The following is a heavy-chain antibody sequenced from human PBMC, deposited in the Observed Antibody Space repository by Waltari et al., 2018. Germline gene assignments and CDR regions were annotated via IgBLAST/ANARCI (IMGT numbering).Heavy chain of an antibody. CDR3: ARGRGGGVVVVTVDY. D-gene: IGHD2-21*02. CDR1: GYSISSGYY. J-gene: IGHJ4*02. CDR2: IKQDGSVK. V-gene: IGHV3-7*01. Sequence: VQLQEPGPGLVKPSETLSLTCAVSGYSISSGYYWGWIRQPPGKGLEWVANIKQDGSVKYFVDSVNGRSPISSDNSNNSLYLLMTSLIAEATALYYCARGRGGGVVVVTVDYWGQGTLVTVSS.